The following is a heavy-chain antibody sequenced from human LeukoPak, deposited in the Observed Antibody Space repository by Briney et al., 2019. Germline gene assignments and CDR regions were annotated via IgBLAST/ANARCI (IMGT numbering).Heavy chain of an antibody. CDR1: GYTFTSYG. J-gene: IGHJ4*02. D-gene: IGHD4-11*01. Sequence: ASVKVSCKASGYTFTSYGISWVRQAPGQGLEWMGWISAYNGNTNYAQKFQDRVIMTTDASTSTAYMELRSLRSDDTALYFCTRVGINYNNYGRPDYWGQGSLVTVSS. CDR2: ISAYNGNT. CDR3: TRVGINYNNYGRPDY. V-gene: IGHV1-18*01.